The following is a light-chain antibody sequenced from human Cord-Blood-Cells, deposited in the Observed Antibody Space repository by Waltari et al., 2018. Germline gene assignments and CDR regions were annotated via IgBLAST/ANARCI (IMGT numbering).Light chain of an antibody. CDR2: EGS. Sequence: QSALTQPASVSGSPGQSITISCTGTSSDVGSYNLVSWYPQHPGKAPKLMIYEGSKRRSGVSKLFSGSKSGNPASRTISGLQAEDEADYYCCSYAGSSTWVFGGGTKLTGL. CDR3: CSYAGSSTWV. J-gene: IGLJ3*02. V-gene: IGLV2-23*01. CDR1: SSDVGSYNL.